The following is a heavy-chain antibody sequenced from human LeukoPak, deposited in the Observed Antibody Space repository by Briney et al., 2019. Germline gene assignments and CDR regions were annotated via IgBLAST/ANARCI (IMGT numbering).Heavy chain of an antibody. J-gene: IGHJ4*02. CDR3: AKTGYSSSWYGDY. D-gene: IGHD6-13*01. CDR1: GFTFGDYS. Sequence: GGSLRLSCVASGFTFGDYSMTWVRQPPGKGLEWVAYITSTGENMHYADSVRGRFTVSRDNAEKSLFLQMNSLRVEDTAVYYCAKTGYSSSWYGDYWGQGTLVTVSS. V-gene: IGHV3-11*04. CDR2: ITSTGENM.